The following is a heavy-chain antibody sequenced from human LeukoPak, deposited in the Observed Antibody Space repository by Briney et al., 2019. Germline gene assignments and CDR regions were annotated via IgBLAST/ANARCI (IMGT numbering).Heavy chain of an antibody. CDR1: GFSLSSYA. CDR2: ISGSGGST. D-gene: IGHD1-26*01. Sequence: GSLRLSCAASGFSLSSYAMGWVRQAPGKGLEWGSAISGSGGSTSYADSVKGRFTISRGNSKNTLYLQMNSLRAEDTAVYYCEKERYRVDSGSRNPLDYWGQETLVTVSS. CDR3: EKERYRVDSGSRNPLDY. J-gene: IGHJ4*02. V-gene: IGHV3-23*01.